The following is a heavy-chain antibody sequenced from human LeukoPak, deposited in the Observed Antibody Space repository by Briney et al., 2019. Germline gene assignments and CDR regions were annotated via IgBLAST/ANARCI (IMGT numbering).Heavy chain of an antibody. CDR3: ASGHYYDSSGYYPISK. V-gene: IGHV1-24*01. Sequence: ASVKVSCKVSGYTLTELSMHWVRQAPGKGLEWMGGFDPEDGETIYAQKFQGRVTMTEDTSTDTAYMELSSLRSEDTAVYYCASGHYYDSSGYYPISKWGQGTLVTVSS. D-gene: IGHD3-22*01. CDR1: GYTLTELS. J-gene: IGHJ4*02. CDR2: FDPEDGET.